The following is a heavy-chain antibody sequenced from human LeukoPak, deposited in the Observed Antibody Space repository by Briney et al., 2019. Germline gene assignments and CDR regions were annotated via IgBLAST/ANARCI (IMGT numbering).Heavy chain of an antibody. D-gene: IGHD3-22*01. CDR3: ARDGTWGRYYYDSTGYDYYFDY. Sequence: ASVKVSCKASGYTFTSYGISWVRQAPGQGLELMGWISPYNGNTNYAQKLQGRVTMTTDTSTSTAYMELRSLRSDDTAVYYCARDGTWGRYYYDSTGYDYYFDYWGQGKLVTVSS. CDR2: ISPYNGNT. CDR1: GYTFTSYG. J-gene: IGHJ4*02. V-gene: IGHV1-18*01.